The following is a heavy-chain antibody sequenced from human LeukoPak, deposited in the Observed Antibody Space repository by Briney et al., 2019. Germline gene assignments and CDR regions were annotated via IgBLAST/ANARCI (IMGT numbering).Heavy chain of an antibody. V-gene: IGHV4-61*02. D-gene: IGHD5-18*01. CDR3: ARDLRITGYSYGPTFDY. CDR2: ISSSGST. CDR1: GDSISSGDYY. Sequence: SSETLSLTCTVSGDSISSGDYYWSWIRQPAGKGLEWIGRISSSGSTNYNPSLKSRVTISVDTSKNQFSLKLSSVTAADTAVYYCARDLRITGYSYGPTFDYWGQGTLVTVSS. J-gene: IGHJ4*02.